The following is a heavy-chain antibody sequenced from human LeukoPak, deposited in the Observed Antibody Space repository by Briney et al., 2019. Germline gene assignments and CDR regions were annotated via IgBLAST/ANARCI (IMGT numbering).Heavy chain of an antibody. CDR1: GGTFSSYA. CDR2: IIPIFGTA. Sequence: ASVKVSCKASGGTFSSYAISWVRQAPGQGLEWMGGIIPIFGTANYAQKFQGRVTITADESTSTAYMELSSLRSEDTAVYYFARTGLPETRPPLYFLVPWAGGPLVPVPS. D-gene: IGHD1-7*01. V-gene: IGHV1-69*13. CDR3: ARTGLPETRPPLYFLVP. J-gene: IGHJ5*02.